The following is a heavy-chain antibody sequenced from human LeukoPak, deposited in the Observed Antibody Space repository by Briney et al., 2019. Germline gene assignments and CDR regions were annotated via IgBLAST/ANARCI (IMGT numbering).Heavy chain of an antibody. Sequence: PSQTLSLTCTVSGGSISSGDCYWIWIRQPPGKGLEWIGYIYYSGSTYYNPSLKSRVTISVDTSKNQFSLKLSSVTAADTAVYYCASNEYSSSPADYWGQGTLVTVSS. D-gene: IGHD6-13*01. V-gene: IGHV4-30-4*08. CDR1: GGSISSGDCY. CDR3: ASNEYSSSPADY. J-gene: IGHJ4*02. CDR2: IYYSGST.